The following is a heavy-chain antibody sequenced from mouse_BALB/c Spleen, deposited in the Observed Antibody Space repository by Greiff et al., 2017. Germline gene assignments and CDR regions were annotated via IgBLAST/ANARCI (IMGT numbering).Heavy chain of an antibody. CDR1: GFTFSSYG. Sequence: EVQRVESGGDLVKPGGSLKLSCAASGFTFSSYGMSWVRQTPDKRLEWVATISSGGSYTYYPDSVKGRFTISRDNAKNTLYLQMSSLKSEDTAMYYCARHGPYGNYGEVDYWGQGTSVTVSS. D-gene: IGHD2-1*01. J-gene: IGHJ4*01. CDR3: ARHGPYGNYGEVDY. V-gene: IGHV5-6*01. CDR2: ISSGGSYT.